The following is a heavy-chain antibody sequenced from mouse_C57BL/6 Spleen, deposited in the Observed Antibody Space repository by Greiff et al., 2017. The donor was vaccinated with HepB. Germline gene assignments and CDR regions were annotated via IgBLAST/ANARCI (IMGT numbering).Heavy chain of an antibody. J-gene: IGHJ3*01. CDR3: ARGSPNLFAY. CDR2: INPNNGGT. Sequence: SGPELVKPGASVKIPCKASGYTFTDYNMDWVKQSHGKSLEWIGDINPNNGGTIYNQKFKGKATLTVDKSSSTAYMELRSLTSEDTAVYYCARGSPNLFAYWGQGTLVTVSA. V-gene: IGHV1-18*01. CDR1: GYTFTDYN.